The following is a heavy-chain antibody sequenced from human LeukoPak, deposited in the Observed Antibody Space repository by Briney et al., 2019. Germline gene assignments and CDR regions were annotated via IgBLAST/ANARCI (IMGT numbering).Heavy chain of an antibody. V-gene: IGHV1-69*13. CDR3: ATSDSEYHREHKNCFDP. CDR1: GYTFTGYY. D-gene: IGHD2-2*01. CDR2: IIPVFGTT. Sequence: SVKDSCKASGYTFTGYYMHWVRQAPGQGLEWMGVIIPVFGTTNYAQKFQGRVTITADESTSTVYMELSKLRYEDTAVYYCATSDSEYHREHKNCFDPWGQGTLVIVSS. J-gene: IGHJ5*02.